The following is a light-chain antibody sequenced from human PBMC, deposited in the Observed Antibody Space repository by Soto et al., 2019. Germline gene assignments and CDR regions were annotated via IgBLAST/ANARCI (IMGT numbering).Light chain of an antibody. CDR2: EVS. J-gene: IGLJ3*02. V-gene: IGLV2-14*01. CDR1: SSDIGSNNY. CDR3: SSYTTTTRL. Sequence: HSALTQPASVSGSPGQSITISCTGTSSDIGSNNYVSWFQPRPGKAPTLIIYEVSNRPSGDSTHFSGSKSGNTASLTISGILPEDEAEYCCSSYTTTTRLFGGGTKLTDL.